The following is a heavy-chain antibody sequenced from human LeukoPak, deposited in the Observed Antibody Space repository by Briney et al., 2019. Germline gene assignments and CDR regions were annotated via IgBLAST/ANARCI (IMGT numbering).Heavy chain of an antibody. CDR1: GYTFTSYD. V-gene: IGHV1-8*01. J-gene: IGHJ4*02. Sequence: ASVKVSCKVPGYTFTSYDINWVRQATGQGLEWMGWMNPNSDNTGYAQKFQGRVTMTRNTSISTAYMELSSLRSEDTAVYYCARVRRGSPAAAKDYWGQGTLVTVSS. CDR2: MNPNSDNT. D-gene: IGHD2-15*01. CDR3: ARVRRGSPAAAKDY.